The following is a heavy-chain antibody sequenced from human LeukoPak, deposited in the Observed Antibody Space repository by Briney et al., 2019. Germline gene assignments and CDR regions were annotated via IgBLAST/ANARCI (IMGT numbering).Heavy chain of an antibody. CDR3: ARGLGEGYPDS. V-gene: IGHV4-34*01. CDR1: GGSFNGFY. D-gene: IGHD5-24*01. Sequence: SETLSLTFGVQGGSFNGFYWTGMRQSPGKGPEWIGEINHSRGTSYTASLWSRVTISQDTSKNKFSLKLTSVTAADTAVYYCARGLGEGYPDSWGQGTLVIVSS. CDR2: INHSRGT. J-gene: IGHJ4*02.